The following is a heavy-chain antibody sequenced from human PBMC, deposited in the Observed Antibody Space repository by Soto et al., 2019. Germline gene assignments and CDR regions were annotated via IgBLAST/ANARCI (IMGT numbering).Heavy chain of an antibody. CDR3: ARHSRDIYDSWTDAFDI. J-gene: IGHJ3*02. D-gene: IGHD3-3*01. V-gene: IGHV5-51*01. CDR2: IYPGDSDT. CDR1: TSYW. Sequence: TSYWIGWVRQMPGKGLEWMGIIYPGDSDTRYSPSFQGQVTISADKSISTAYLQWSSLKASDTAMYYCARHSRDIYDSWTDAFDIWGQGTMVTVSS.